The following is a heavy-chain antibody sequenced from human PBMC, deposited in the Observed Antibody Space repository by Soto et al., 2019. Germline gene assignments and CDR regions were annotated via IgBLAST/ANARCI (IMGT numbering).Heavy chain of an antibody. D-gene: IGHD3-3*01. CDR2: ISYDGSSK. Sequence: ESGGGVVQPGRSLRLSCVASGFTFSDHGMHWVRQAPGMGLEWVALISYDGSSKYYADSVRGRFTISRDNSKSTLYLQMDSLITKDTAVYYCARDVGTQMDFWSTSGMDVWGQGTTVTVSS. CDR1: GFTFSDHG. J-gene: IGHJ6*02. CDR3: ARDVGTQMDFWSTSGMDV. V-gene: IGHV3-30*19.